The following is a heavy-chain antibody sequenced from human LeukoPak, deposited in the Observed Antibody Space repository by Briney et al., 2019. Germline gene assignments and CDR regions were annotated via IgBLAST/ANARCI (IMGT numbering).Heavy chain of an antibody. CDR1: GFTFSDYY. CDR2: ISSSGSTI. D-gene: IGHD1-26*01. Sequence: PGGSLRLSCAASGFTFSDYYMSWIRQAPGKGLEWVSYISSSGSTIYYADSVKGRFTISRDNSKNTLYLQMNSLRAEDTAVYYCASSGGSGSYYWFDPWGQGTLVTVSS. V-gene: IGHV3-11*04. J-gene: IGHJ5*02. CDR3: ASSGGSGSYYWFDP.